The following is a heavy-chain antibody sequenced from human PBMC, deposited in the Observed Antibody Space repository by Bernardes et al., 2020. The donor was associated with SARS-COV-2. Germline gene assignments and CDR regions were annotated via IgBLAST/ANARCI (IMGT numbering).Heavy chain of an antibody. CDR3: AREHSSGWSQYFDY. CDR1: GFTFSSYA. D-gene: IGHD6-19*01. CDR2: ISYDGSNK. V-gene: IGHV3-30*01. Sequence: SLRLSCAASGFTFSSYAMHWVRQAPGKGLEWVAVISYDGSNKYYADSVKGRFTISRDNSKNTLYLQMNSLRAEDTAVYYCAREHSSGWSQYFDYWGQGTMVTVSA. J-gene: IGHJ4*02.